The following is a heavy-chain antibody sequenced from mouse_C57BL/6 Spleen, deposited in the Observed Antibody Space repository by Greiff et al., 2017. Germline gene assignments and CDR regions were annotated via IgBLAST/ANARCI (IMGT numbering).Heavy chain of an antibody. CDR3: ARSGDYYGSSLYYYAMDY. CDR2: IYPGDGDT. CDR1: GYAFSSYW. D-gene: IGHD1-1*01. J-gene: IGHJ4*01. V-gene: IGHV1-80*01. Sequence: VQLQQSGAELVKPGASVKISCKASGYAFSSYWMNWVKQRPGKGLEWIGQIYPGDGDTNYNGKFKGKATLTADKSSSTAYMQLSSLTSEDSAVYFCARSGDYYGSSLYYYAMDYWGQGTSVTVSS.